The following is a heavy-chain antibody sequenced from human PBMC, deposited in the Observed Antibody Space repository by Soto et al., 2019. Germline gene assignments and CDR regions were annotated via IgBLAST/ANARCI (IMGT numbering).Heavy chain of an antibody. V-gene: IGHV1-69*13. J-gene: IGHJ5*02. Sequence: SVKVSCKASGGTFSSYAISWVRQAPGQGLEWMGGIIPIFGTANYAQKFQGRVTITADESTSTAYMELSSLRSEDTAVYYCARDQRSDDFWSGNGNWFDPWGQGTLVTVS. CDR3: ARDQRSDDFWSGNGNWFDP. D-gene: IGHD3-3*01. CDR2: IIPIFGTA. CDR1: GGTFSSYA.